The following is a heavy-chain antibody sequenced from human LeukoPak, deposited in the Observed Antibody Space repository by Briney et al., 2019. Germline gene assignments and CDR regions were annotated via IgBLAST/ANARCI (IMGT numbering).Heavy chain of an antibody. CDR3: ARGLRDYMDV. J-gene: IGHJ6*03. CDR2: IYSGGST. CDR1: GFTVGSNY. V-gene: IGHV3-53*01. Sequence: TGGSLRLSCAASGFTVGSNYMSWVRQAPGKGLEWVSVIYSGGSTYYADSVKGRFTISRDNSKNTLYLQMISLRAEDTAVYYCARGLRDYMDVWGKGTTVTISS.